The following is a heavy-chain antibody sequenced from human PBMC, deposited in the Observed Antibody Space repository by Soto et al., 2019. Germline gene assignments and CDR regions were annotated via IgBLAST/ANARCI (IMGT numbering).Heavy chain of an antibody. D-gene: IGHD3-10*01. Sequence: ASVKVSCKASGYTFTSYGISWVRQAPGQGLEWMGWISAYNGNTNYAQKLQGRVTMTTDTSTNTAYMELRSLRSDDTAVYYCACRGYYYGSGSYYNFDAFDIWGQGTMVTVS. J-gene: IGHJ3*02. CDR3: ACRGYYYGSGSYYNFDAFDI. V-gene: IGHV1-18*04. CDR1: GYTFTSYG. CDR2: ISAYNGNT.